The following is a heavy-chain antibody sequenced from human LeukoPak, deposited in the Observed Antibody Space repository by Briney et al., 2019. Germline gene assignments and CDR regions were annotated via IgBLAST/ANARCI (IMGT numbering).Heavy chain of an antibody. CDR1: GFTFSSYS. CDR2: IKQDGSEK. Sequence: PGGSLRLSCAASGFTFSSYSMSWVRQAPGKGLEWVANIKQDGSEKYYVDSVKGRFTISRDNAKNSLYLQMNSLRAEDTAVYYCARVYCSSTSCYRRRGGAFDIWGQGTMVTVSS. V-gene: IGHV3-7*01. D-gene: IGHD2-2*01. J-gene: IGHJ3*02. CDR3: ARVYCSSTSCYRRRGGAFDI.